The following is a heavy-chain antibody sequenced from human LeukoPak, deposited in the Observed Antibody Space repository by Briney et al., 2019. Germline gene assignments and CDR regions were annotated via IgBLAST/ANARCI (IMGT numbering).Heavy chain of an antibody. J-gene: IGHJ4*02. D-gene: IGHD2-21*01. CDR3: ARDSRFVVVIAKGYDY. CDR2: ISAYNGNT. Sequence: GASVKVSCKASGYTFTTYGISWVRQAPGPRLEWMGWISAYNGNTNYAQKLQGRVTMTTDTSTSTAYMELRSLRSDDTAVYYCARDSRFVVVIAKGYDYWGQGTLVTVSS. CDR1: GYTFTTYG. V-gene: IGHV1-18*01.